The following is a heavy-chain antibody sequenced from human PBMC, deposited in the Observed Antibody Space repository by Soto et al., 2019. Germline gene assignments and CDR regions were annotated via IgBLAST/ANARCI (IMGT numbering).Heavy chain of an antibody. CDR3: SADLPDWGAYAFDY. J-gene: IGHJ4*02. V-gene: IGHV3-15*07. Sequence: EVQLVESGGGLVEPGGSLRLSCAASGFTFNGAWMNWVRQGPGKGLEWVGRVKSKFDGGTIDYAAPVKGRFTISRDDSRNTGYLQMNSLSTEDTAMYYCSADLPDWGAYAFDYWGQGALVTVSS. CDR1: GFTFNGAW. D-gene: IGHD3-16*01. CDR2: VKSKFDGGTI.